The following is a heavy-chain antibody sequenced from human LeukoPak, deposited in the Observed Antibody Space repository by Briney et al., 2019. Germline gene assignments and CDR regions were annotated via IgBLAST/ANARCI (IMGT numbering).Heavy chain of an antibody. D-gene: IGHD6-19*01. Sequence: GGSLRLSCAASGFTFSNYWMHWVRQAPGKGLVWVSRINSDARSTSYADSVKGRFTISRDNAKNTLYLQMNSLRAEDTAVYYCARVEGDSSGWYAGPNWFDPWGQGTLVTVSS. CDR3: ARVEGDSSGWYAGPNWFDP. V-gene: IGHV3-74*01. CDR1: GFTFSNYW. CDR2: INSDARST. J-gene: IGHJ5*02.